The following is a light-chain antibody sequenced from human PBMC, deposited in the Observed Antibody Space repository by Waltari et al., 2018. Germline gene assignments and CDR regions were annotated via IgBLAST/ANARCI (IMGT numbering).Light chain of an antibody. J-gene: IGLJ2*01. V-gene: IGLV2-14*01. CDR1: SSDVGGYNY. Sequence: QSAPTQPPSVSGSPGQSVTISCAGSSSDVGGYNYVSWYQQHPGKAPKLMIYGVSNRPSGVSGRFSGSKSGNTASLTISELQAEDEADYYCCSYTTSRTLVFGGVTRLTVL. CDR3: CSYTTSRTLV. CDR2: GVS.